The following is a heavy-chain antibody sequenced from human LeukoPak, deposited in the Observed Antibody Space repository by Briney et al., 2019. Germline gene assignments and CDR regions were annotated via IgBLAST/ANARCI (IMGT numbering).Heavy chain of an antibody. J-gene: IGHJ6*02. CDR1: GYTFTSYH. CDR3: ARGMFDNSGHYYYFYYALDV. Sequence: ASVKVSCKASGYTFTSYHIDWVRQAPGQGPEWMGWMNAKSGHTGYAQNLEGRVTMTRDTSTNTAYMELRGLRSEDTAVYFCARGMFDNSGHYYYFYYALDVWGQGTTVTVSS. CDR2: MNAKSGHT. V-gene: IGHV1-8*01. D-gene: IGHD3-22*01.